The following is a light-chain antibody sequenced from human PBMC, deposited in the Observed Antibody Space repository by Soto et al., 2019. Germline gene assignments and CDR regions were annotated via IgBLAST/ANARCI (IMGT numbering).Light chain of an antibody. CDR1: SSNIGTNT. J-gene: IGLJ2*01. V-gene: IGLV1-44*01. CDR2: VNN. Sequence: QSVLTQPPSASGTPGQRVTISCSGSSSNIGTNTVSWYQQPPGAAPKLLIYVNNDRPSGVPDRFSGSKSGTSASLAIGGLQSEDEADYYCQSYDSSLSGHVVFGGGTKLTVL. CDR3: QSYDSSLSGHVV.